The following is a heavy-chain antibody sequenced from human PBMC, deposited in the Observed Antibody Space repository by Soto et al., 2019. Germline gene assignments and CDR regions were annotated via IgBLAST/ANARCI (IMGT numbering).Heavy chain of an antibody. Sequence: QVQLQESGPGLVKPSETLSLTCTVSGGSISSYYWSWIRQPPGKGLEWIGYIYYSGSTNYNPSLRGRLTISVDTSKTRFSVRLSLVTAADRALYYWARVLGYYYDSPGAYGGQGTLVTVSS. V-gene: IGHV4-59*01. CDR2: IYYSGST. J-gene: IGHJ4*02. CDR3: ARVLGYYYDSPGAY. D-gene: IGHD3-22*01. CDR1: GGSISSYY.